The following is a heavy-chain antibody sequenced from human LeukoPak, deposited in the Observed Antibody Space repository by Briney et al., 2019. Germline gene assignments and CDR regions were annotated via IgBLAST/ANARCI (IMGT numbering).Heavy chain of an antibody. J-gene: IGHJ4*02. V-gene: IGHV4-59*01. CDR3: ARDRNRAGLLDY. CDR1: GGSISSNY. Sequence: KPSETLSLTSTASGGSISSNYWRCLRQPPGKGLECSGSIYYSGCTNYTPSLKSRVTISVDTSKNQFSLKLSSVTAADTAVYYCARDRNRAGLLDYWGQGTLGTVSS. D-gene: IGHD6-13*01. CDR2: IYYSGCT.